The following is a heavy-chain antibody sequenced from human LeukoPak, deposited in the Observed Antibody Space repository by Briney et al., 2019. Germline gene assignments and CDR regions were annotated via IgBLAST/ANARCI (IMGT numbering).Heavy chain of an antibody. D-gene: IGHD3-3*01. V-gene: IGHV4-59*01. J-gene: IGHJ4*02. CDR3: ATTALRESTYYDFWSGYYTAHFDY. CDR2: IYYSGST. Sequence: PSETLSLTCTVSGGSISSYYWSWIRQPPGKGLEWIGYIYYSGSTNYNPSIKSRVTISVDTSKNQFSLKLSSVTAADMAVYYCATTALRESTYYDFWSGYYTAHFDYWGQGTLVTVSS. CDR1: GGSISSYY.